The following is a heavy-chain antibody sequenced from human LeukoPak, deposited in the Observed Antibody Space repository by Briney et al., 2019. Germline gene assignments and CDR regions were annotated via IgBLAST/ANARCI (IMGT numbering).Heavy chain of an antibody. CDR2: FSGKYDST. Sequence: GGSLRLSRAASGFTFSTYAVSWVRQAPGKGLEWVSGFSGKYDSTYYADSVKGRFTISRDTYKNTLYLQMNSLNAEDTAVYYCAKDLYTVPGACDYWGQGTLVTVSS. V-gene: IGHV3-23*01. CDR3: AKDLYTVPGACDY. J-gene: IGHJ4*02. CDR1: GFTFSTYA. D-gene: IGHD6-19*01.